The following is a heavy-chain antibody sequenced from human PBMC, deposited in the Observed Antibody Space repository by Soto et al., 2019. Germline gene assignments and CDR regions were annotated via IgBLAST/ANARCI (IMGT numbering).Heavy chain of an antibody. D-gene: IGHD6-19*01. Sequence: QVQLVQSGAEVKKPGSSVKVSCKASGGTFSSYAISWVRQAPGQGLEWMGGIIPIFGTANYAQTFQGRVTISGDESTSTAYVELSSLRSEDTAVYYWARDRGIAVAGTGGWFGPWGQRTLVTVSS. V-gene: IGHV1-69*01. CDR2: IIPIFGTA. CDR1: GGTFSSYA. J-gene: IGHJ5*02. CDR3: ARDRGIAVAGTGGWFGP.